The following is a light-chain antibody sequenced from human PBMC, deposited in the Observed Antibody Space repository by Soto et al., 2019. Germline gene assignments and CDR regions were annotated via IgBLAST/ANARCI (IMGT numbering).Light chain of an antibody. CDR1: QSISSW. CDR2: KAS. CDR3: QQYNNYSRT. Sequence: DIQMTQFPSTLSASVGDRVTITCRASQSISSWLAWYQQKPGKAPKLLIYKASSLESGVPSRFSGSGSGTEFTLTISSLQPDDFATYYCQQYNNYSRTFGQGTKVEIK. J-gene: IGKJ1*01. V-gene: IGKV1-5*03.